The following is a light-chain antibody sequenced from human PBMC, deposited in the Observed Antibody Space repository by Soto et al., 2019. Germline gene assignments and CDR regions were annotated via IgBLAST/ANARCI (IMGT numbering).Light chain of an antibody. CDR2: DAS. CDR1: QSVSSY. CDR3: QQRAT. Sequence: EIVLTQSPATLSLSPWERATLSCRASQSVSSYLAWYQQKPGQAPRLLIYDASNRATGIPARFSGSGSGTDFTLTISSLEPEDFAVYYCQQRATFGQGTKVDIK. J-gene: IGKJ1*01. V-gene: IGKV3-11*01.